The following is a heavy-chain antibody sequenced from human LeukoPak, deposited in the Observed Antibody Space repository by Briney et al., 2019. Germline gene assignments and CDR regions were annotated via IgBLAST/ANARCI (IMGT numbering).Heavy chain of an antibody. CDR2: ISYDGSNK. J-gene: IGHJ6*02. CDR1: GFTFSSYG. CDR3: AKDTVCSSTSCYTYYYGMDV. V-gene: IGHV3-30*18. D-gene: IGHD2-2*02. Sequence: GGSLRLSCAASGFTFSSYGMHWVRQAPGKGLEWVAVISYDGSNKYYADSVKGRFTISRDNSKNTLYLQMNSLRAEDTAVYYCAKDTVCSSTSCYTYYYGMDVWGQGTTVTVSS.